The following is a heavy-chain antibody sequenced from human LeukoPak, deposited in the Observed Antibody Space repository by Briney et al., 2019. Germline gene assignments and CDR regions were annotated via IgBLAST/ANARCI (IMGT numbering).Heavy chain of an antibody. CDR2: INHSGST. CDR1: GGSLSGYY. V-gene: IGHV4-34*01. Sequence: PSETLSLTCAVYGGSLSGYYWSWIRQPPGKGLEWIGEINHSGSTNYNPSLKSRVTISVDTSKNQFSLKLSSVTAADTAVYYCARADDYVRFDPWGQATLVTVSS. CDR3: ARADDYVRFDP. D-gene: IGHD4-17*01. J-gene: IGHJ5*02.